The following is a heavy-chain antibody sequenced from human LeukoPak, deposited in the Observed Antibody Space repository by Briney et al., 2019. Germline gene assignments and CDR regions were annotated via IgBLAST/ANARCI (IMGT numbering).Heavy chain of an antibody. Sequence: GGSLRLSCAVSGFSVSDYSIGWIRLSPGKGPEWISYVMSGRGSTNYADSVKGRFTISRDNAKNSVALQLDGLRADDTAVYFCARERRGSYYAFESWGQGTLVTVSS. CDR2: VMSGRGST. V-gene: IGHV3-11*05. CDR3: ARERRGSYYAFES. J-gene: IGHJ4*02. D-gene: IGHD3-16*01. CDR1: GFSVSDYS.